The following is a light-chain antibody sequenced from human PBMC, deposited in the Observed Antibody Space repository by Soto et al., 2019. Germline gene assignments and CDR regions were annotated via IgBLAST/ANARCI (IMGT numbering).Light chain of an antibody. V-gene: IGKV1-5*01. Sequence: DIQMTQSPSTLSASVGDRVTITCRASQSINKWLAWYQQKPGRAPNLLIYDASSLMSGVPSRFSGSGSGTDFTLTISSLRPDDFATYYCQQYKSSPFTFGPGTKVDIK. CDR2: DAS. CDR1: QSINKW. J-gene: IGKJ3*01. CDR3: QQYKSSPFT.